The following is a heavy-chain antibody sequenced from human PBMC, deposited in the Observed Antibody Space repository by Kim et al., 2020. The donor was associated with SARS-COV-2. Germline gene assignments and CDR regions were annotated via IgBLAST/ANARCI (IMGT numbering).Heavy chain of an antibody. CDR1: GGSISSRSYY. CDR3: ARRIVGVTWGHYFDY. Sequence: SETLSLTCTVSGGSISSRSYYWGWIRQPPGKGLEWIGSIYYSGSTFYNPSLKSRVTISVDTSTNQFSLNLSSVTAADTAVYYCARRIVGVTWGHYFDYWGQGTLVTVSS. CDR2: IYYSGST. V-gene: IGHV4-39*01. J-gene: IGHJ4*02. D-gene: IGHD1-26*01.